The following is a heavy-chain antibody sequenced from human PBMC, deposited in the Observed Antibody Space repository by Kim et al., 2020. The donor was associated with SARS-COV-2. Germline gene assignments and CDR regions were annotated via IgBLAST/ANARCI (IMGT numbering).Heavy chain of an antibody. Sequence: GGSLRLSCAASGFTFNAFGIHWVRQAPGKVLEWVAVIWYDGIDKFYADSVKGRFTISRDNSKNMLYLQMNSLRAEDTALYYCARDSVAAHNAFDIWGQGTMVTVSS. J-gene: IGHJ3*02. CDR3: ARDSVAAHNAFDI. CDR2: IWYDGIDK. CDR1: GFTFNAFG. D-gene: IGHD2-15*01. V-gene: IGHV3-33*01.